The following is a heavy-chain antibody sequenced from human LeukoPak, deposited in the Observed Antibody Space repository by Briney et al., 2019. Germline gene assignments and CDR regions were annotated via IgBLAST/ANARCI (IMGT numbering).Heavy chain of an antibody. D-gene: IGHD6-19*01. CDR3: AREVAVSGTENGAFNV. Sequence: GGSLRLSCAASGLTFSRYAMHWVRQAPGKGLEWVAVISFDGTNKYYADSVKGRLTISRDNSENTLHLQMNSLRAEDTAVYFCAREVAVSGTENGAFNVWGPGTTVTVSS. CDR2: ISFDGTNK. J-gene: IGHJ6*02. V-gene: IGHV3-30-3*01. CDR1: GLTFSRYA.